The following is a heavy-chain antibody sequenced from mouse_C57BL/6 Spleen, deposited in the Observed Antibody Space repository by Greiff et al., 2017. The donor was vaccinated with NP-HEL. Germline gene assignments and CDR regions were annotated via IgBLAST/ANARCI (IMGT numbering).Heavy chain of an antibody. CDR2: INYDGSST. D-gene: IGHD1-1*01. V-gene: IGHV5-16*01. Sequence: EVQLQQSEGGLVQPGSSMKLSCTASGFTFSDYYMAWVRQVPEKGLEWVANINYDGSSTYYLDSLKSRFIISRDNAKNILYLQMSSLKSEDTATYYCARGLRVSWYFDVWGTGTTVTVSS. J-gene: IGHJ1*03. CDR1: GFTFSDYY. CDR3: ARGLRVSWYFDV.